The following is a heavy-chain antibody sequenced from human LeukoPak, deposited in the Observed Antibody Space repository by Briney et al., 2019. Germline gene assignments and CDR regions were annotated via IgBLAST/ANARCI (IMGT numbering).Heavy chain of an antibody. D-gene: IGHD4-11*01. V-gene: IGHV3-48*01. J-gene: IGHJ4*02. Sequence: GGSLRLSCAASGFTFSNMNWVRQAPGKGLEWVSYISTSSSLIYYADSVKGRFTISRDNAKNSLYLQMSSLRAEDTAVYYCARHSNYAQDDYWGQGTLVTVSS. CDR2: ISTSSSLI. CDR3: ARHSNYAQDDY. CDR1: GFTFSN.